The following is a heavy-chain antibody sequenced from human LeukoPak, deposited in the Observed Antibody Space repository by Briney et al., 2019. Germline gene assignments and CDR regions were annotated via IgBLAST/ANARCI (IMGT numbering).Heavy chain of an antibody. V-gene: IGHV1-2*02. D-gene: IGHD1-7*01. J-gene: IGHJ4*02. CDR2: INPNSGGT. Sequence: ASVKVSCKASGYTFTGYYMHWVRQAPGQGLEWMGWINPNSGGTNYAQKFQGRVTMTRDTSISTAYMELGRLRSDDTAVYYCARAHNWNYVDFDYWGQGTLVTVSS. CDR1: GYTFTGYY. CDR3: ARAHNWNYVDFDY.